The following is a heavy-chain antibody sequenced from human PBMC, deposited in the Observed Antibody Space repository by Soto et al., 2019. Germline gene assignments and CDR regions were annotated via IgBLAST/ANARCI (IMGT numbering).Heavy chain of an antibody. CDR1: GFTFSSYA. V-gene: IGHV3-23*01. J-gene: IGHJ6*02. Sequence: GGSLRLSCAASGFTFSSYAMSWVRQAPGKGLEWVSAISGSGGSTYYADSVKGRFTISRDNSKNTLYLQMNSLRAEDTAVYYCAKTAYCSSTSCSYGWKKSMDVWGQGTTVTVSS. CDR3: AKTAYCSSTSCSYGWKKSMDV. CDR2: ISGSGGST. D-gene: IGHD2-2*01.